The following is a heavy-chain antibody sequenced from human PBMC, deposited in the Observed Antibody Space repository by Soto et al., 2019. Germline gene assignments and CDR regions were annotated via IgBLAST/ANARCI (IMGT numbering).Heavy chain of an antibody. CDR1: GFTFSSYP. J-gene: IGHJ4*02. Sequence: QVQLVESGGGVVQPGRSLRLSCAASGFTFSSYPLHWVRQAPGKGLEWVAVISYDATTKYHADSVKGRFTISRDNSKKTLYLQMHSLGDEDTAVYYCARDPLVGDPEYFHYWGQGTLVTVSA. D-gene: IGHD1-26*01. V-gene: IGHV3-30-3*01. CDR3: ARDPLVGDPEYFHY. CDR2: ISYDATTK.